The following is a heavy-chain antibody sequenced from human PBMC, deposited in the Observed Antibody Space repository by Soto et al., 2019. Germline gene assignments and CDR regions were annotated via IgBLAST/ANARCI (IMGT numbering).Heavy chain of an antibody. CDR3: ARGRGYYYYGMDV. V-gene: IGHV4-34*01. Sequence: ASETQSLTYAVYGLSCRGYYWSWIRPPPGKGLEWIGEINHSGSTNYNPSLKSRVTISVDTSKNQFSLKLSSVTAADTAVYYCARGRGYYYYGMDVWGQGTTVNVSS. J-gene: IGHJ6*02. CDR1: GLSCRGYY. CDR2: INHSGST.